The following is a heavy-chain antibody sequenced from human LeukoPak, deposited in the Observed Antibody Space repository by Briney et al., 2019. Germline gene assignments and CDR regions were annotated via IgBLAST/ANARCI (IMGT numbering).Heavy chain of an antibody. CDR3: ARVVAVTGTPVYYMDV. V-gene: IGHV1-2*02. J-gene: IGHJ6*03. CDR1: GYMFTGYY. CDR2: INPNSGGT. Sequence: ASVKVSCKASGYMFTGYYLHWVRQAPGQGLEWMGWINPNSGGTNYAQKSQGRGTMTRDTANSTAYMDLNRLRSDDTAVYYCARVVAVTGTPVYYMDVWGKGTTVTVSS. D-gene: IGHD6-19*01.